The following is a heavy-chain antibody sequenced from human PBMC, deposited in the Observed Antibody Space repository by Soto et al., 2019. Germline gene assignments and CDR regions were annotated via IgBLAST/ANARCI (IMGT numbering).Heavy chain of an antibody. CDR3: ARMYYYDSSGYQRFDAFDI. CDR1: GFTFSSYG. Sequence: GGSLRLSCAASGFTFSSYGMHWVRQAPGKGLEWVAVIWYDGSNKYYADSVKGRFTISRDNSKNTLYLQMNSLRAEDTAVYYWARMYYYDSSGYQRFDAFDIWGQGTMVTVSS. J-gene: IGHJ3*02. CDR2: IWYDGSNK. D-gene: IGHD3-22*01. V-gene: IGHV3-33*01.